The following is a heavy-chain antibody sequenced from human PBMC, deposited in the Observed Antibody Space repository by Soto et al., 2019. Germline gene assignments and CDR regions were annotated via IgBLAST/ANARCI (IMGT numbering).Heavy chain of an antibody. Sequence: SETLSLTCAVSSGSISSSNWWSWVRQPPGKGLEWIGEIYHSGSTNYNPSLKSRVTISVDKSKNQFSLKLSSVTAADTAVYYCAGGGGAIAVAGTPFDYWGQGTLVTVSS. D-gene: IGHD6-19*01. CDR1: SGSISSSNW. CDR3: AGGGGAIAVAGTPFDY. J-gene: IGHJ4*02. V-gene: IGHV4-4*02. CDR2: IYHSGST.